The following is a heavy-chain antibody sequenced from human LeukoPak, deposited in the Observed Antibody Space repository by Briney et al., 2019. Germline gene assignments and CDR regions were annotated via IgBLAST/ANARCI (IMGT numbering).Heavy chain of an antibody. CDR2: ISGSGGST. CDR1: GFTFNSYA. V-gene: IGHV3-23*01. D-gene: IGHD5-18*01. Sequence: GGSLRLSCAASGFTFNSYAMSWVRQAPGKGQEWVSAISGSGGSTYYADSVKGRFTISSDNSKNTLYLQMNSLRAEDTAVYYCAQHLKWIQLWFDYWGQGTLVTVSS. CDR3: AQHLKWIQLWFDY. J-gene: IGHJ4*02.